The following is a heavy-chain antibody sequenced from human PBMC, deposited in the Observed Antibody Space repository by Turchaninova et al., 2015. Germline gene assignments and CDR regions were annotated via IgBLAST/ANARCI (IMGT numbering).Heavy chain of an antibody. CDR2: IIPIFASP. Sequence: QVKLVQSGAEVKKPGSSVKVYCTASGGAFSSYAFNWERQAPGKGLEWFGGIIPIFASPTYAQKFQVRVTITADESTSTAYMELSSLRYDDTAVYYCARIGGRAATYYHGMDVWGQGTTVTVSS. J-gene: IGHJ6*02. CDR1: GGAFSSYA. D-gene: IGHD2-15*01. V-gene: IGHV1-69*01. CDR3: ARIGGRAATYYHGMDV.